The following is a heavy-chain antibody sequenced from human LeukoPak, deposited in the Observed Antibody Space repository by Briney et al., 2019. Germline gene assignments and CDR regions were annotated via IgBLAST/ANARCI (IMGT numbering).Heavy chain of an antibody. CDR1: GFTFSSYA. CDR3: ARDQGYSGYDWSFDY. J-gene: IGHJ4*02. V-gene: IGHV3-48*03. D-gene: IGHD5-12*01. CDR2: ISSSDSTI. Sequence: GGSLRLSCAASGFTFSSYAMSWVRQAPGKGLEWVSYISSSDSTIYYADSVKGRFTISRDNAKKSLYLQMNSLRAEDTAVYYCARDQGYSGYDWSFDYWGQGTLVTVSS.